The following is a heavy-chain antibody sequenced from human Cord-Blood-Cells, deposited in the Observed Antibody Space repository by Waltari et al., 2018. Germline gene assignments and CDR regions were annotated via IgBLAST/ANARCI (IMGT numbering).Heavy chain of an antibody. CDR2: IYYSGST. V-gene: IGHV4-39*01. J-gene: IGHJ3*02. D-gene: IGHD2-15*01. Sequence: QLQLQESGPGLVKPSETLSLTCTVSGGSISSSSYYWGWIRQPPGKGLEWIGSIYYSGSTYYNPSLTGRVTISVDTSKNQFSLKLSSVTAADTAVYYCARYCSGGSCYDAFDIWGQGTMVTVSS. CDR3: ARYCSGGSCYDAFDI. CDR1: GGSISSSSYY.